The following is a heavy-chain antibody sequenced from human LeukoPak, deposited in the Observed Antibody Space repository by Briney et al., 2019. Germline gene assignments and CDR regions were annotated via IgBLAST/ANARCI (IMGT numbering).Heavy chain of an antibody. CDR2: ISGGGST. J-gene: IGHJ4*02. CDR3: AKVTGLRFLEWLFDY. Sequence: GGSLRLSCAASGFAFTSYAMSWVRQAPGKGLEWVSGISGGGSTYYADSMKGRFTISRDNSKNTLYLQMNSLRAEDTAVYYCAKVTGLRFLEWLFDYWGQGILVTVSS. CDR1: GFAFTSYA. D-gene: IGHD3-3*01. V-gene: IGHV3-23*01.